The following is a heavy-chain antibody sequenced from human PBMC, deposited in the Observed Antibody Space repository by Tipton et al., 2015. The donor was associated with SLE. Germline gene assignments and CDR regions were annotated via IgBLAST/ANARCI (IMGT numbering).Heavy chain of an antibody. J-gene: IGHJ2*01. CDR1: GGSFSGYY. V-gene: IGHV4-34*01. Sequence: TLSLTCAVYGGSFSGYYWSWIRQPPGKGLEWIGEINHSGSTNYNPSLKSRVAISVDTSKNQFSLKLSSVTAADTAVYYCARLSPSGYFDLWGRGTLVIVSS. CDR2: INHSGST. CDR3: ARLSPSGYFDL.